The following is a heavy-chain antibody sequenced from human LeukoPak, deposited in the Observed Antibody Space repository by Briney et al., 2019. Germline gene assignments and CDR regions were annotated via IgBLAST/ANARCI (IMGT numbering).Heavy chain of an antibody. Sequence: ASVKVSCKASGYTFTSYYMHWVRQAPGQGLEWMGIINPSGGSTSYAQKFQGRVTMTRDMSTSTVYMELRSLRFDDTAVYYCARTRAEVGATNNYYYYYMDVWGKGTTVTISS. V-gene: IGHV1-46*01. CDR2: INPSGGST. CDR1: GYTFTSYY. J-gene: IGHJ6*03. CDR3: ARTRAEVGATNNYYYYYMDV. D-gene: IGHD1-26*01.